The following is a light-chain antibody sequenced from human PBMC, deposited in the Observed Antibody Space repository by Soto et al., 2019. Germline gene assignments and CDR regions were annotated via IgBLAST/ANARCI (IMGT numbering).Light chain of an antibody. CDR1: QSVSKY. V-gene: IGKV3-11*01. J-gene: IGKJ4*01. CDR2: DAS. CDR3: QQRSNWPPS. Sequence: ETVLTQSPPTLSLSPGEGATLSCRASQSVSKYLAWYQQKPGQAPRLLIYDASTRATGIPARFSGSGSRTDFTLTISSLEPEDFAVYYCQQRSNWPPSFGGGTKVEIK.